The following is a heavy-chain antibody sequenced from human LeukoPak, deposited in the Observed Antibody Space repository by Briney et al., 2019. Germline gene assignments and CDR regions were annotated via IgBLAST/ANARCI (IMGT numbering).Heavy chain of an antibody. D-gene: IGHD6-13*01. Sequence: PGGSLRLSCAASGFTFSSYAMSWVRQAPGKGLEWVSAISGSGGSRYYADSVKGRFTISRDNSKNTLYLQMNSLRAEDTAVYYCAKRYSSSWELDYWGQGTLVTVSS. CDR3: AKRYSSSWELDY. J-gene: IGHJ4*02. CDR1: GFTFSSYA. V-gene: IGHV3-23*01. CDR2: ISGSGGSR.